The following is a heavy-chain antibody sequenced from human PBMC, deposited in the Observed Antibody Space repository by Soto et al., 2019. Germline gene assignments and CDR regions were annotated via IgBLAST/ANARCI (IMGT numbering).Heavy chain of an antibody. CDR1: GGSISSGGYY. Sequence: SETLSLTCTVSGGSISSGGYYWSWIRQHPGKGLEWIGYIYYSGSTYYNPSLKSRVTISVDTSKNQFSLKLSSVTAADTAVHYCARDRTADLFGMDVWGQGTTVTVSS. CDR3: ARDRTADLFGMDV. V-gene: IGHV4-31*03. CDR2: IYYSGST. D-gene: IGHD5-18*01. J-gene: IGHJ6*02.